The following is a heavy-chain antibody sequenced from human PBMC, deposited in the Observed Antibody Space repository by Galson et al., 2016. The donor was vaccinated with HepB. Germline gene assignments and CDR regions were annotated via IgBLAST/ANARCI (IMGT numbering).Heavy chain of an antibody. J-gene: IGHJ4*02. CDR1: GFTFSSYA. CDR2: ISGSGDTT. D-gene: IGHD6-19*01. V-gene: IGHV3-23*01. Sequence: SLRLSCAASGFTFSSYAMSWVRQAPGKGLEWVSAISGSGDTTYYADSVKGRFTISRDNSKNTLYLQMNSLRAEGTAVYYCAKEEFSSDWYHAYYFAYWGQGTLVTVSS. CDR3: AKEEFSSDWYHAYYFAY.